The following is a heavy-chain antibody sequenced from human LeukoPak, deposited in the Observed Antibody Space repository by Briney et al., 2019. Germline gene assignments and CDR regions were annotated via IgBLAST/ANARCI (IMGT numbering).Heavy chain of an antibody. V-gene: IGHV3-30-3*01. D-gene: IGHD3-22*01. CDR2: VSQDESNE. CDR3: AREGDYYDSSGYYVVY. Sequence: PGGSLRLSCAASGFTFSNYFMHWVRQVPGKGLEWVASVSQDESNELYADSVKGRFTISRDNSKNTLYLQMNSLRGEDTAVYYCAREGDYYDSSGYYVVYWGQGTLVTVSS. CDR1: GFTFSNYF. J-gene: IGHJ4*02.